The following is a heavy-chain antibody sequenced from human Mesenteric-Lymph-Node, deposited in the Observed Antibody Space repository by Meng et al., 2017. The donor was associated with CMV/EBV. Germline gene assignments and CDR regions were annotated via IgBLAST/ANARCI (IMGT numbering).Heavy chain of an antibody. D-gene: IGHD2-2*02. V-gene: IGHV3-74*01. J-gene: IGHJ3*02. CDR2: INSDGSST. CDR1: GFTFNNYW. CDR3: ARDHRDCSSTSCYTGRGGDDAFDI. Sequence: GGSLRLSCTASGFTFNNYWMHWVRQAPGKGLMWVSRINSDGSSTNYADSVQGRFTISRDNARSTLYLQMNSLRAGDTAVYYCARDHRDCSSTSCYTGRGGDDAFDIWGQGTMVTVSS.